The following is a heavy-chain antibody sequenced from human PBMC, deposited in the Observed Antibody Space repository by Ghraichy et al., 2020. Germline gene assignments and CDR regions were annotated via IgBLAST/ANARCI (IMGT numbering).Heavy chain of an antibody. CDR1: GGSISSSSYY. CDR2: IYYSGST. V-gene: IGHV4-39*01. Sequence: SETLSLTCTVSGGSISSSSYYWGWIRQPPGKGLEWIGSIYYSGSTYYNPSLKSRVIISVDTSKNQFSLKLSSVTAADTAVYYCARQNSGYEIFYWGQGTLVTVSS. CDR3: ARQNSGYEIFY. D-gene: IGHD5-12*01. J-gene: IGHJ4*02.